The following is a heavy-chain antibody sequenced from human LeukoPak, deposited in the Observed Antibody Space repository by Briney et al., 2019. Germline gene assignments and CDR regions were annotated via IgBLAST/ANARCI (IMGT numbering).Heavy chain of an antibody. CDR3: ASLKNSYDSSGYLVTDAFDI. V-gene: IGHV1-18*01. Sequence: ASVKVSCKVSGYTLTELSMHWVRQAPGQGLEWMGWISAYNGNTNYEQKLQGRVTMTTDTSTSTAYMELRSLRSDDTAVYYCASLKNSYDSSGYLVTDAFDIWGQGTMVTVSS. J-gene: IGHJ3*02. CDR2: ISAYNGNT. D-gene: IGHD3-22*01. CDR1: GYTLTELS.